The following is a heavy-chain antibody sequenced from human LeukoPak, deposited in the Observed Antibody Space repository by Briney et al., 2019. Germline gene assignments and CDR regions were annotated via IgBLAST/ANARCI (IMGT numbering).Heavy chain of an antibody. Sequence: PGGSLRLSCAASGFTFSGSAMHWVRQASGRGLEWVGRIRSKANSYATAYAASVKGRFTISRDDSKNTAYLQMNSLKTEDTAVYYCTRSPRSGWLPDYWGQGTLVTVSS. V-gene: IGHV3-73*01. CDR1: GFTFSGSA. CDR3: TRSPRSGWLPDY. D-gene: IGHD6-19*01. J-gene: IGHJ4*02. CDR2: IRSKANSYAT.